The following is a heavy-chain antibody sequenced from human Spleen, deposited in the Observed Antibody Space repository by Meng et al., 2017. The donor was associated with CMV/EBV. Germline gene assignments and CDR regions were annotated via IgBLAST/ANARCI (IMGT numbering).Heavy chain of an antibody. V-gene: IGHV4-39*07. D-gene: IGHD2-2*01. Sequence: INSCYYCWGWIRQPPGKGLEWIGSVYYSGSTYSSPSLKSRVTLSVDTSKNQFSLKLTSVTAADTAVYFCARDLFVVLPGAMGSGRFDPWGQGTLVTVSS. J-gene: IGHJ5*02. CDR3: ARDLFVVLPGAMGSGRFDP. CDR1: INSCYYC. CDR2: VYYSGST.